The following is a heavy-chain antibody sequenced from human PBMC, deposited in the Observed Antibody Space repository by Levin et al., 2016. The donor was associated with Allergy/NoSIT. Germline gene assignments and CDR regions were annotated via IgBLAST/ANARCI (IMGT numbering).Heavy chain of an antibody. CDR3: AKRAACGDDCLGYFDC. D-gene: IGHD2-21*02. V-gene: IGHV3-23*01. Sequence: GESLKISCAASRFTFSGSAMSWVRQAPGKGLEWVSGITSSGASTYYADSVKGRFTISRDNSKNTLYLQMNSLRAEDTAVYYCAKRAACGDDCLGYFDCWGQGTLVTVSS. J-gene: IGHJ4*02. CDR2: ITSSGAST. CDR1: RFTFSGSA.